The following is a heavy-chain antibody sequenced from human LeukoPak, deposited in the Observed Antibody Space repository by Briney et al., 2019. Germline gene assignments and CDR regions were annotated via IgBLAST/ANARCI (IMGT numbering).Heavy chain of an antibody. J-gene: IGHJ5*02. CDR3: ARESRAGKQWLVLGRHWYDP. V-gene: IGHV1-69*05. Sequence: SVKVSCKASGGTFSSYAISWVRQAPGQGLEWMGGIIPIFGTANYAQKFQGRVTITTDESTSTAYMELSSLRSEDTAVYYCARESRAGKQWLVLGRHWYDPWGQGTLVTVSS. D-gene: IGHD6-19*01. CDR2: IIPIFGTA. CDR1: GGTFSSYA.